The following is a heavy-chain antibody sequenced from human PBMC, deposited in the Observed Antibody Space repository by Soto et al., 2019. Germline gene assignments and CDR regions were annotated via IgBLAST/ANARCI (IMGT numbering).Heavy chain of an antibody. J-gene: IGHJ6*02. CDR3: ARDPYRRLGTLFRFHYYYGMDV. CDR1: GGTFSSYA. CDR2: IIPIFGTA. D-gene: IGHD3-10*01. Sequence: QVQLVQSGAEVKKPGSSVKVSCKASGGTFSSYAISWVRQAPGQGLEWMGGIIPIFGTANYAQKFQGRVTITADTSTRTAYMEMSSLRSEDTGLYYRARDPYRRLGTLFRFHYYYGMDVWGQGTTVTVSS. V-gene: IGHV1-69*06.